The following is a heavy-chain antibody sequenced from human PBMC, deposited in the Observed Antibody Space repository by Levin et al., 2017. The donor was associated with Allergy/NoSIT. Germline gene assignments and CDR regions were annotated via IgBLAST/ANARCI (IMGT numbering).Heavy chain of an antibody. J-gene: IGHJ4*02. V-gene: IGHV3-48*02. CDR1: GFTFSSYS. D-gene: IGHD6-19*01. CDR3: ARSTAYSTGWYGSDH. CDR2: ITSSSATI. Sequence: GESLKISCAASGFTFSSYSMNWVRQAPGKGLEWISYITSSSATIYYADSVKGRFTISRDNAKNSLYLQMNSLRDEDTAVYYCARSTAYSTGWYGSDHWGQGTLVTVSS.